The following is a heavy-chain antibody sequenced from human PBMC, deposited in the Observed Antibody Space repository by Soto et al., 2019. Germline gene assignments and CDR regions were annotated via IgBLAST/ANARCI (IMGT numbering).Heavy chain of an antibody. CDR3: ARDIGYSYGVHYYSCMDV. J-gene: IGHJ6*02. Sequence: SVKVSCKASGGTFSSYAISWVRQAPGQGLEWMGGIIPIFGTANYAQKSQGRVTITADESTSTAYMELSSLRSEDTAVYYCARDIGYSYGVHYYSCMDVWGQGTTVTVSS. V-gene: IGHV1-69*13. CDR1: GGTFSSYA. D-gene: IGHD5-18*01. CDR2: IIPIFGTA.